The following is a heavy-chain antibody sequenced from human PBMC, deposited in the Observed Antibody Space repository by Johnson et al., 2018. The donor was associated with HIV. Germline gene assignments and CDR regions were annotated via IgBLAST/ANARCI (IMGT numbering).Heavy chain of an antibody. J-gene: IGHJ3*02. Sequence: QEKLVESGGGVVQPGRSLRLSCAASGFTFSSYAMHWVRQAPGKGLEWVAVISYDGSNKYFADSVKGRFTISRDNSKNTLHLQMNSLRPEDTAVYYCARDAVTPIWGQGTMVTVSS. CDR2: ISYDGSNK. CDR3: ARDAVTPI. CDR1: GFTFSSYA. V-gene: IGHV3-30*04. D-gene: IGHD4-17*01.